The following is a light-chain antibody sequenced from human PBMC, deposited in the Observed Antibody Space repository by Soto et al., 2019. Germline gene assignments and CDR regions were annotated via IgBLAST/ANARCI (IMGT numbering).Light chain of an antibody. Sequence: EIVLTQSPGTLSLSPGERVNISCRASQRVSGSNVGWYQQKPGQAPSLHIYGASKRTTGVPDRFSGSGSGTDFTLTISRLEPEDFAVYYCHYYGRSPLPFGGGTKVEIK. CDR1: QRVSGSN. CDR2: GAS. CDR3: HYYGRSPLP. J-gene: IGKJ4*01. V-gene: IGKV3-20*01.